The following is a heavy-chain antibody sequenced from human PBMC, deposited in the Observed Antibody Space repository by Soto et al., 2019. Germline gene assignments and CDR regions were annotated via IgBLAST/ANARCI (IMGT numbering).Heavy chain of an antibody. V-gene: IGHV1-69*08. Sequence: QVQLVQSGAEVRKPGSSMKVSCKAPGGTFSTYIISWVRQAPGQGLEWMGRIIPIPDITNYAQKFQGRVKIPADRSTSTAYMELTSLKSEDTAVYYCARDRITTRGDAFDLWGQGTMVTVSS. CDR1: GGTFSTYI. CDR2: IIPIPDIT. CDR3: ARDRITTRGDAFDL. J-gene: IGHJ3*01. D-gene: IGHD3-3*01.